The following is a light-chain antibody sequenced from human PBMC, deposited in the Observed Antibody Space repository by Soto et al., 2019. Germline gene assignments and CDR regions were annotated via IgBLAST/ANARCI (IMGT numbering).Light chain of an antibody. CDR3: QQYGSSSWT. CDR1: QGISSW. Sequence: TQSPSSVSASVGDRVTITCRASQGISSWLAWYQQKPGQAPRLLIYDASSRATGIPDRFSGSGSGTDFTLTISRLEPEDFAVYYCQQYGSSSWTFGQGTKVEIK. J-gene: IGKJ1*01. V-gene: IGKV3-20*01. CDR2: DAS.